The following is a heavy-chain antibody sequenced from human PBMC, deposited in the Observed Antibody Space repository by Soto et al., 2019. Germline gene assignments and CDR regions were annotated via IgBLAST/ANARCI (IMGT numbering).Heavy chain of an antibody. CDR3: AKHIQNYDLWSAGDAFDL. Sequence: SLRLSCAASRFTFSNYAMSWVRLAPGKGLEWVSGVSASGGTTFYADSVKGRFTISRDNSKNTLFLQMNTLRAEDTAVYYCAKHIQNYDLWSAGDAFDLWGQGTMVTVPS. V-gene: IGHV3-23*01. D-gene: IGHD3-3*01. J-gene: IGHJ3*01. CDR1: RFTFSNYA. CDR2: VSASGGTT.